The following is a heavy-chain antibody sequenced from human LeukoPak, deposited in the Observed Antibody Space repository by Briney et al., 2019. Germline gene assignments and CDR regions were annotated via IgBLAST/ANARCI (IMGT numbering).Heavy chain of an antibody. CDR2: VCYSGCT. V-gene: IGHV4-39*01. CDR1: GGSISSRRYY. J-gene: IGHJ5*02. Sequence: SETHSLTCTVSGGSISSRRYYSGWLRQPPGKGLDWIGRVCYSGCTYYNRSVKSQVTLSVDTTQNRSYLTLSSLTARVSVTDYRARHVLPIAARPPGLFDPWGQGTLVTVSS. D-gene: IGHD6-6*01. CDR3: ARHVLPIAARPPGLFDP.